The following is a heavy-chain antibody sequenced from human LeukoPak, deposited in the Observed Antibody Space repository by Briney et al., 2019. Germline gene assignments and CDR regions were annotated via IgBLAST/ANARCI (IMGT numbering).Heavy chain of an antibody. CDR2: IRYDGSNK. CDR3: AKDYGIAVAGHDY. D-gene: IGHD6-19*01. J-gene: IGHJ4*02. V-gene: IGHV3-30*02. CDR1: GFTFSSYG. Sequence: GGSLRLSCAASGFTFSSYGMHWVRQAPGKGLEGVAYIRYDGSNKYYADSVEGRFTISSDNSKNTLYLQVNSLRAEHTPVLLCAKDYGIAVAGHDYWGQGTLVTVSS.